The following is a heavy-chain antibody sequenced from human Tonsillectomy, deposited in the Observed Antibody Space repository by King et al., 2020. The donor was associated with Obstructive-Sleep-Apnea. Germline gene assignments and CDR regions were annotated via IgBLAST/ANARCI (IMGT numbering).Heavy chain of an antibody. CDR1: GGFISGSTYY. Sequence: LQLQESGPGLVKPSETLSLTCTVSGGFISGSTYYWGWIRQPPGKGLEWIGSVSYTGSPDYNPSLQSRVTMSVDTSKNQFSLKVTSVTAADTAVYYCAKDFAGFYYNFDYWGQGALVTVSS. J-gene: IGHJ4*02. CDR2: VSYTGSP. CDR3: AKDFAGFYYNFDY. V-gene: IGHV4-39*07. D-gene: IGHD3-22*01.